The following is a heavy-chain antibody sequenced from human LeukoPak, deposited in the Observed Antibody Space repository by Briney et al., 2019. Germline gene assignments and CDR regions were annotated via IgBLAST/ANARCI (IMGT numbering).Heavy chain of an antibody. D-gene: IGHD3-9*01. J-gene: IGHJ4*02. Sequence: GSLRLSCAASGFTFSSYNMNWVRQAPGKGLEWVSSISSTSSYKNYADSVKGRFTISRDNAKNSLYLQMNSLRVEDTAVYYCARVSLTGYFAFDYWGQGALVTVSS. CDR2: ISSTSSYK. V-gene: IGHV3-21*01. CDR1: GFTFSSYN. CDR3: ARVSLTGYFAFDY.